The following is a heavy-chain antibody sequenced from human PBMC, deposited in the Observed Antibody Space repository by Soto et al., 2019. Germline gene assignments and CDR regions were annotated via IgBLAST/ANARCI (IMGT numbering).Heavy chain of an antibody. CDR1: GFTFSSYG. Sequence: HLGGSLRLSCTASGFTFSSYGMHWVRQAPGKGLEWVAVISYDGSNKYYADSVKGRFTISRDNSKNTLYLQMNSLRAEDTAVYYCAKAAAGTTPQYFDYWGQGTLVTVSS. CDR3: AKAAAGTTPQYFDY. D-gene: IGHD6-13*01. V-gene: IGHV3-30*18. J-gene: IGHJ4*02. CDR2: ISYDGSNK.